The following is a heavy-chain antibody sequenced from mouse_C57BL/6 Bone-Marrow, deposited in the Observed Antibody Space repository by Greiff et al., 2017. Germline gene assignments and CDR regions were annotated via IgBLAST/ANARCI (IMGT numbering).Heavy chain of an antibody. CDR3: ARGEAWFAY. V-gene: IGHV5-4*03. CDR2: ISDGGSYT. Sequence: EVKLMESGGGLVKPGGSLKLSCAASGFTFSSYAMSWVRQTPEKRLEWVATISDGGSYTYYPDNVKGRFTISRDKAKNNLYLQMSHLKSEDTAMYYCARGEAWFAYWGQGTLVTVSA. CDR1: GFTFSSYA. J-gene: IGHJ3*01.